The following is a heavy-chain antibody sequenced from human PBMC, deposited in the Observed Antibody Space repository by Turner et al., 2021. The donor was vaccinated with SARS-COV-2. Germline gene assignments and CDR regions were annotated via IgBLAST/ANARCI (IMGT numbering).Heavy chain of an antibody. V-gene: IGHV1-2*02. CDR3: AVAGGAYQLLSANFDY. CDR2: INPNSGGT. D-gene: IGHD2-2*01. J-gene: IGHJ4*02. CDR1: GYSFTGYY. Sequence: QVQLVQSGAEVQKPGASVNVSCNASGYSFTGYYMHWVRQAPGQGLEWMGWINPNSGGTNYAQKFQGRVTMTRDTSISTAYMELSRLRSDDTAVYYCAVAGGAYQLLSANFDYWGQGTLVTVSS.